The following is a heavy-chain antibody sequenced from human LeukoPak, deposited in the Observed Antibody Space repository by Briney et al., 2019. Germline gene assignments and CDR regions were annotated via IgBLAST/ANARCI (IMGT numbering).Heavy chain of an antibody. CDR1: GGSISSGGYS. CDR3: AKDFDSYYDSTGYGASFSY. CDR2: IYYSGST. D-gene: IGHD3-22*01. Sequence: SETLSLTCAVSGGSISSGGYSWSWIRQPPGKGLEWIGYIYYSGSTYYNPSLKSRVTISVDTSKNQFSLKLSSVTAADTALYYCAKDFDSYYDSTGYGASFSYWGQGTLVTVSS. V-gene: IGHV4-30-4*07. J-gene: IGHJ4*02.